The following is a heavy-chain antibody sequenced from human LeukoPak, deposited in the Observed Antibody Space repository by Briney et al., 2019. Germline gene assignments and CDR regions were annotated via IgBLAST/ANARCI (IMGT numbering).Heavy chain of an antibody. J-gene: IGHJ2*01. Sequence: ASVKVSCTASGCTFTSYVINWVRQATGQGLEWMGWMNPNSGNTGYAQKFQGRVTMTRNTSISTAYMELSSLRSEDTAVYYCARGARRYCSGGSCHRYFDLWGRGTLVTVSS. CDR3: ARGARRYCSGGSCHRYFDL. V-gene: IGHV1-8*01. CDR1: GCTFTSYV. D-gene: IGHD2-15*01. CDR2: MNPNSGNT.